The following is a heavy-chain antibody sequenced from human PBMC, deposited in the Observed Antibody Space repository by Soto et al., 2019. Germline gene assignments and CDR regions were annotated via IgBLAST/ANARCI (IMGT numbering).Heavy chain of an antibody. J-gene: IGHJ4*02. D-gene: IGHD2-2*01. CDR1: GFTFGDYA. CDR3: TRRPIGYCSSTSCYAGGY. Sequence: PGGSLRLSCTASGFTFGDYAMSWFRQAPGKGLEWVGFIRSKAYGGTTEYAASVKGRFTISRDDSKSIAYLQMNSLKTEDTAVYYCTRRPIGYCSSTSCYAGGYWGQGTLVTVSS. V-gene: IGHV3-49*03. CDR2: IRSKAYGGTT.